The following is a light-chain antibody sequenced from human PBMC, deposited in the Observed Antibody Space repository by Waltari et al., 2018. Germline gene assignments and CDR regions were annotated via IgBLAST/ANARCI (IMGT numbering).Light chain of an antibody. CDR3: ASQSGNNVVM. CDR2: DGS. V-gene: IGLV2-14*03. J-gene: IGLJ3*02. Sequence: QSALTQPASVSGSPGQSLSISCLGSSGDVGGDVSVSWYQDHPGQAPKVIIYDGSSRPSGVSDRFSGSKFGDTVSLTISDLQPEDEATYYCASQSGNNVVMFGGGTKLTVL. CDR1: SGDVGGDVS.